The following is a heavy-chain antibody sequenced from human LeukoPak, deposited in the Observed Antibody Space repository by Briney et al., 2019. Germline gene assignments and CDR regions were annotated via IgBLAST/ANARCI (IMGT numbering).Heavy chain of an antibody. D-gene: IGHD6-6*01. CDR3: AAEGPYSSPFWY. CDR1: GGTLSSYA. Sequence: SVKVSCKASGGTLSSYAISWVRQAPGQGLEWMGRIIPILGIANYAQKFQGRVTITADKSTSTAYMELSSLRSEDTAVYYCAAEGPYSSPFWYWGQGTLVTVSS. CDR2: IIPILGIA. V-gene: IGHV1-69*04. J-gene: IGHJ4*02.